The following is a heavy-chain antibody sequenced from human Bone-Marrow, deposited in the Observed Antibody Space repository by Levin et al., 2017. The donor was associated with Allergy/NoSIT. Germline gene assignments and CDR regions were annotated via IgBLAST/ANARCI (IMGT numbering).Heavy chain of an antibody. Sequence: SCAVYGGSFSGYYWSWIRQPPGKGLEWIGEINHSGSTNYNPSLKSRVTISVDTSKNQFSLKLSSVTAADTAVYYCASDTPYGYFDLWGRGTLVTVSS. CDR1: GGSFSGYY. CDR3: ASDTPYGYFDL. D-gene: IGHD2-15*01. J-gene: IGHJ2*01. V-gene: IGHV4-34*01. CDR2: INHSGST.